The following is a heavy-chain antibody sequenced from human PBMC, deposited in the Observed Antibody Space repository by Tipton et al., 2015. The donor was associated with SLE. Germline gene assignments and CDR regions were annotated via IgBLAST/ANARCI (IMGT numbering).Heavy chain of an antibody. V-gene: IGHV4-39*01. CDR3: ARLDFGHGNGAGSSYFDY. J-gene: IGHJ4*02. D-gene: IGHD3-10*01. CDR1: GGSMSTGPYY. Sequence: TLSLTCIVSGGSMSTGPYYWAWIRQPPGKGLEWIGNIYYSGSTYHNPSLKSRVTISVDTSKNQLSLKLSSVTAADTAVYFCARLDFGHGNGAGSSYFDYWGQGTLATVSS. CDR2: IYYSGST.